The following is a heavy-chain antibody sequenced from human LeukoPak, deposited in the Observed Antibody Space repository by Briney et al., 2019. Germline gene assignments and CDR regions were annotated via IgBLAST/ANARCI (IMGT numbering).Heavy chain of an antibody. CDR3: SREFSSGY. CDR1: GFTFSNYW. V-gene: IGHV3-74*01. CDR2: INSDGSFT. Sequence: PGGSLRLSCAGSGFTFSNYWMHWVRQAPGKGLVWVSRINSDGSFTNYADSVKGRFTSSRDNAKNTLYLQMNSLRAEDTAVYYCSREFSSGYWGQGTLVTVSS. D-gene: IGHD2/OR15-2a*01. J-gene: IGHJ4*02.